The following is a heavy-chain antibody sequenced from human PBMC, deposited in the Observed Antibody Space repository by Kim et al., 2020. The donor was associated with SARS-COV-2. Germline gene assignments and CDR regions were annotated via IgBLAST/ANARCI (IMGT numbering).Heavy chain of an antibody. V-gene: IGHV3-48*02. CDR2: ISSSSSTI. CDR1: GFTFSSYS. CDR3: ARDQSSDILTGYYGCFGY. D-gene: IGHD3-9*01. Sequence: GGSLRLSCAASGFTFSSYSMNWVRQAPGKGLEWVSYISSSSSTIYYADSVKGRFTISRDNAKNSLYLQMNSLRDEDTAVYYCARDQSSDILTGYYGCFGYWGQGTLVTVSS. J-gene: IGHJ4*02.